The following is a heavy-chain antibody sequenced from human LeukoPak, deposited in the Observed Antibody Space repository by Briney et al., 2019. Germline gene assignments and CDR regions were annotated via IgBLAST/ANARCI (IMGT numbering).Heavy chain of an antibody. CDR2: IYHSGST. V-gene: IGHV4-30-2*01. CDR3: ARGSGPFVTNEQYYFDY. CDR1: GGSISSGGYS. Sequence: SETLSLTCAVSGGSISSGGYSWSWIRQPPGKGLEWIGYIYHSGSTYYNPSLKSRVTISVDRSKNQFSLKLSSVTAADTAVYYCARGSGPFVTNEQYYFDYWGQGTLVTVSS. D-gene: IGHD1-26*01. J-gene: IGHJ4*02.